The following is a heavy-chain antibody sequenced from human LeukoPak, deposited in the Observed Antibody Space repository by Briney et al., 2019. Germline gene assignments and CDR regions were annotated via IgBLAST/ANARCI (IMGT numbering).Heavy chain of an antibody. CDR3: ARDGGSGFYYYYYYMDV. J-gene: IGHJ6*03. D-gene: IGHD3-10*01. CDR1: GDSVSSNSAA. V-gene: IGHV6-1*01. Sequence: QTLSLTCAISGDSVSSNSAAWNWIRQSPSRGLEWLGRTYYRSKWYNDYAVSVKSRITINPDTSKNQFSLQLNSVTPEDTAVYYCARDGGSGFYYYYYYMDVWGKGTTVTVSS. CDR2: TYYRSKWYN.